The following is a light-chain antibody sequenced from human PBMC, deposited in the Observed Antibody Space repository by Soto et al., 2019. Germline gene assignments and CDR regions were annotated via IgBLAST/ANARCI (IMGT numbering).Light chain of an antibody. V-gene: IGKV2-28*01. CDR2: LGS. Sequence: DIVMTQSPLSLPVTPGEPASISCRSSQSLLHSNGYNYLDWYLQKPGQSPQLLIYLGSNRASGVPDRFSGSGSGTDFTLKISRVEAEDVGVYHCMQALQTSWTFGQGTKVDIK. J-gene: IGKJ1*01. CDR1: QSLLHSNGYNY. CDR3: MQALQTSWT.